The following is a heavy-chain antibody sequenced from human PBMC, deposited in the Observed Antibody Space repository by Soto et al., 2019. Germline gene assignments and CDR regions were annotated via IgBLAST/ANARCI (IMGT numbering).Heavy chain of an antibody. CDR1: GFTVSSNN. D-gene: IGHD6-13*01. CDR2: IYSGATT. CDR3: ARDPRTPASGTVDY. V-gene: IGHV3-66*01. J-gene: IGHJ4*02. Sequence: EVQLVESGGGLVQPGGSLRLSCAASGFTVSSNNMNWVRQAPGKGLEWVAIIYSGATTYYADSVKDRFTISRDNSKNTLYLQMNSLRAEDTAVYYCARDPRTPASGTVDYWGQGTLVTVSP.